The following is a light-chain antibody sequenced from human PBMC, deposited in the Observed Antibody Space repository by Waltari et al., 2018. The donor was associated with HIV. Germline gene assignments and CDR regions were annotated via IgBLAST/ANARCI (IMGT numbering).Light chain of an antibody. V-gene: IGKV1-33*01. CDR2: DAS. CDR3: HQYENLPYT. CDR1: QDINNC. Sequence: DIQMTQSPSSLSASVGERVTITCQASQDINNCLKLYHQKPGTAPELLIYDASTVEIGVPPRFSGSGSGTDFIFTIGSLRPEDVGTYYCHQYENLPYTFGQGTKLEI. J-gene: IGKJ2*01.